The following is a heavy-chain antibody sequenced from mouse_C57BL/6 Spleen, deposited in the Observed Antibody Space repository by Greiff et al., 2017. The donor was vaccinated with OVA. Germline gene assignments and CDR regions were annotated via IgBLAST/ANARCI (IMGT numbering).Heavy chain of an antibody. Sequence: QVQLQQPGAELVKPGASVKLSCKASGYTFTSYWMQWVKQRPGQGLEWIGEIDPSDSYTNYNQKFKGKATLTVDTSSSTAYMQLSSLTSEDSAVYYCARGVYYYAMDYWGQGTSVTVSS. CDR3: ARGVYYYAMDY. J-gene: IGHJ4*01. V-gene: IGHV1-50*01. CDR2: IDPSDSYT. CDR1: GYTFTSYW.